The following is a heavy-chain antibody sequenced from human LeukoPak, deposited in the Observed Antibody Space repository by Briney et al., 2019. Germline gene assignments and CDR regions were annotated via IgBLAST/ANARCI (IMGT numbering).Heavy chain of an antibody. J-gene: IGHJ5*02. CDR3: ARDIGIVVVPAANAFDP. Sequence: PSETLSLTCTVSGYSISSGYYWGWIRQPPGKGLEWIGSIYHSGSTYYNPSLKSRVTISVDTSKNQFSLKLSSVTAADTAVYYCARDIGIVVVPAANAFDPWGQGTLVTVSS. CDR1: GYSISSGYY. V-gene: IGHV4-38-2*02. D-gene: IGHD2-2*01. CDR2: IYHSGST.